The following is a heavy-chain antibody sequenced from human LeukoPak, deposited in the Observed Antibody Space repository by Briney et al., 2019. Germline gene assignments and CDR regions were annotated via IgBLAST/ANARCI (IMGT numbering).Heavy chain of an antibody. CDR1: GYTFTSYD. CDR2: MNPNSGNT. V-gene: IGHV1-8*03. J-gene: IGHJ5*02. CDR3: ARGRVGAVANWFDP. Sequence: ASVKVSCKASGYTFTSYDINWVRQATGQGLEWMGWMNPNSGNTGYAQKFQGRVTITRNTSISTAYMELSSLRSEDTAVYYCARGRVGAVANWFDPWGQGTLVTVSS. D-gene: IGHD1-26*01.